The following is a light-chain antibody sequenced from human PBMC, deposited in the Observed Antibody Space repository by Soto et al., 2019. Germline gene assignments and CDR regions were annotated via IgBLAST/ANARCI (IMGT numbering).Light chain of an antibody. J-gene: IGKJ1*01. CDR3: HQYGSSPRT. CDR2: GAS. CDR1: QSVSSSY. Sequence: EIMMTQSPSSLSVSSGESATLACGASQSVSSSYLAWYQQKPGQAPRLLIYGASSRATGIPDRFSGSGSGTDFTLTISRLEPEDFAVYYCHQYGSSPRTFGQGTKVDIK. V-gene: IGKV3-20*01.